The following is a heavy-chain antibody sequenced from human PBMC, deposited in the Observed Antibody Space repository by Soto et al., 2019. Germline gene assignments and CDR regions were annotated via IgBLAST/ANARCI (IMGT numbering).Heavy chain of an antibody. D-gene: IGHD1-26*01. CDR1: GYTFTGYY. V-gene: IGHV1-69*01. CDR3: AYSGSYRTGPWFDP. Sequence: QVQLVQSGAEVKKPGASVKVSCKASGYTFTGYYMHWVRQAPGQGLEWMGWINPIFGTANYAQKFQGRVTITADESTSTAYMELSSLRSEDTAVYYCAYSGSYRTGPWFDPWGQGTLVTVSS. J-gene: IGHJ5*02. CDR2: INPIFGTA.